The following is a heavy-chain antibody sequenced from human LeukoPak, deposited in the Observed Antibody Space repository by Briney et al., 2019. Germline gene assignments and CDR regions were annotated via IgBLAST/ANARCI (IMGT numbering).Heavy chain of an antibody. V-gene: IGHV3-9*02. D-gene: IGHD3-3*01. CDR1: GFTSDDYA. Sequence: GGSLRLSCAASGFTSDDYAMHWVRQAPGKGLEWVSGISWNSGSIGYADSVKGRFTISRDNAKNSLYLQMNSLRAEDTALYYCARGQYYDFWSGSLSYWGQGTLVTVSS. J-gene: IGHJ4*02. CDR2: ISWNSGSI. CDR3: ARGQYYDFWSGSLSY.